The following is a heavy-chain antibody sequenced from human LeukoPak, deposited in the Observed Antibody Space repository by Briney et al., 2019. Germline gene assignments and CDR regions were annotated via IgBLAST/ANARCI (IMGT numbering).Heavy chain of an antibody. CDR3: ARDGGYCSGGSCYVDY. V-gene: IGHV4-38-2*02. J-gene: IGHJ4*02. CDR1: GYSISSGYH. Sequence: PSETLSLTCTVSGYSISSGYHWGWIRQPPGKGLEWIGSIYHSGSTYYNPSLKSRVTISVDTSKNQFSLKLSSVTAEDTAVYYCARDGGYCSGGSCYVDYWGQGTLVTVSS. D-gene: IGHD2-15*01. CDR2: IYHSGST.